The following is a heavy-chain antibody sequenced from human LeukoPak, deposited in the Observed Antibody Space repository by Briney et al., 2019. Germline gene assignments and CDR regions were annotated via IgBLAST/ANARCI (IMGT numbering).Heavy chain of an antibody. D-gene: IGHD3-10*01. Sequence: ASVKVSCKASGYTFTGYYMHWVRQAPGQGLEWMGWINPNSGSTNYAQKFQGRVTMTRDTSISTAYMELSRLRSEDTAVYYCASSLPGSYWNWFDPWGQGTLVTVSS. CDR2: INPNSGST. CDR3: ASSLPGSYWNWFDP. V-gene: IGHV1-2*02. J-gene: IGHJ5*02. CDR1: GYTFTGYY.